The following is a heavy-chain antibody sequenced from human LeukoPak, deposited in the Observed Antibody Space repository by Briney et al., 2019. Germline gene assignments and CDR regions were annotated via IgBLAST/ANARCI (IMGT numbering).Heavy chain of an antibody. D-gene: IGHD1-14*01. Sequence: PGGSLRLSCAVSGFTFSGHWMHWVRQAPGKGLPPVANIDQDGRKINYVDSVKGRFTISRDNPKHSLYLQMNCLRVEDTAVYYWARDPGFIPGIAFDIWGLGTMVTVSS. V-gene: IGHV3-7*04. CDR3: ARDPGFIPGIAFDI. J-gene: IGHJ3*02. CDR1: GFTFSGHW. CDR2: IDQDGRKI.